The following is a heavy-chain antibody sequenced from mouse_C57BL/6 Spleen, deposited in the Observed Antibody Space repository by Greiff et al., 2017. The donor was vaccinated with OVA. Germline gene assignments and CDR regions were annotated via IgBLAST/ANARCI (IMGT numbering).Heavy chain of an antibody. CDR1: GFTFSSYA. D-gene: IGHD1-1*01. CDR3: ARAHYGSSSFYYFDY. Sequence: EVQLVESGGGLVKPGGSLKLSCAASGFTFSSYAMSWVRQTPEKRLEWVATISDGGSYTYYPDNVKGRFTISRDNAKNNLYLQMSHLKSEDTAMYYCARAHYGSSSFYYFDYWGQGTTLTVSS. V-gene: IGHV5-4*01. J-gene: IGHJ2*01. CDR2: ISDGGSYT.